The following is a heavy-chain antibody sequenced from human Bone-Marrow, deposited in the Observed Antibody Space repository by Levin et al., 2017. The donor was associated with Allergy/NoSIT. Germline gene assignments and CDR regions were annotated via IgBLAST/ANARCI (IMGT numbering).Heavy chain of an antibody. Sequence: KVGESLKISCKGSGYSFISYWITWVRQMPGKGLEWVGMIDPSDSYTSFSPSFQGHATISADKSINTAYLQWSSLKASDTAIYYCARHSGSETDLESLLLLDVWGQGTIVSVSS. CDR2: IDPSDSYT. CDR1: GYSFISYW. D-gene: IGHD3-3*01. CDR3: ARHSGSETDLESLLLLDV. J-gene: IGHJ3*01. V-gene: IGHV5-10-1*01.